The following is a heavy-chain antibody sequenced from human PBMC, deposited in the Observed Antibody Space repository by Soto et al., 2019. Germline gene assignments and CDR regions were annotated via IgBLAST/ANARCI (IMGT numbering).Heavy chain of an antibody. CDR2: IYHSGST. D-gene: IGHD3-16*02. CDR1: GGSISSGGYS. Sequence: QLQLQESGSGLVKPSQTLSLTCAVSGGSISSGGYSWSWIRQPPGKGLEWIGYIYHSGSTYYNPSLKSRVTISVDRSKNQLSLKLSSVTAADTAVYYCARATYYDYVWGSYRYTTGTYYFDYWGQGTLVTVSS. V-gene: IGHV4-30-2*01. CDR3: ARATYYDYVWGSYRYTTGTYYFDY. J-gene: IGHJ4*02.